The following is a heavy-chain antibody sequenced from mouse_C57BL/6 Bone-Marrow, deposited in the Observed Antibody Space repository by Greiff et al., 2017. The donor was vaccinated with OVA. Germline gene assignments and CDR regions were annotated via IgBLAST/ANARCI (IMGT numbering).Heavy chain of an antibody. V-gene: IGHV2-2*01. Sequence: VKLVESGPGLVQPSQSLSITCTVSGFSLTSYGVHWVRQSPGKGLEWLGVIWSGGSTDYNAAFISRLSISKDNSKSQVFFKMNSLQADDTAIYYCARNRYDYHWYFDVWGTGTTVTVSS. J-gene: IGHJ1*03. CDR3: ARNRYDYHWYFDV. D-gene: IGHD2-4*01. CDR1: GFSLTSYG. CDR2: IWSGGST.